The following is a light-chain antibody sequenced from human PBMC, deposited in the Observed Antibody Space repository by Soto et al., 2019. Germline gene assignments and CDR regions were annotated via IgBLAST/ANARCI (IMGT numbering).Light chain of an antibody. V-gene: IGKV3-15*01. CDR1: QSVSSN. CDR2: GAS. Sequence: EIVMTQSPATLSVSPGERATLSCRASQSVSSNLACYQQKPGQAPTLLIYGASTRATGIPARFSGSGSVTEFTLTISSLQSEDFAVYYCQQYNNWPRTFGQGTKVEIK. CDR3: QQYNNWPRT. J-gene: IGKJ1*01.